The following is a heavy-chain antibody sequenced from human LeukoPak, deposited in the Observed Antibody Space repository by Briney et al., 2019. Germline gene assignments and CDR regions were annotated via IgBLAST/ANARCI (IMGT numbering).Heavy chain of an antibody. CDR2: ISGSGGST. V-gene: IGHV3-23*01. J-gene: IGHJ4*02. Sequence: GGSLRLSCAASGFTFSSYAMSWVRQAPGKGLEWVSAISGSGGSTYYADSVKGRFTISRDNSKNTLYLQMNSLRAEDTAVYYCAKGSYCSSTSCRSPFDYWGQGTLVTVSS. D-gene: IGHD2-2*01. CDR3: AKGSYCSSTSCRSPFDY. CDR1: GFTFSSYA.